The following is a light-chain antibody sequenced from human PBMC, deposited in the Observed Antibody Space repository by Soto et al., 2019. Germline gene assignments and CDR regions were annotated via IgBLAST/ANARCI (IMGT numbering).Light chain of an antibody. CDR1: SSDVGGYNY. CDR2: EVS. CDR3: SSYAGSNNLV. V-gene: IGLV2-8*01. Sequence: QSVLTQPPSASGSPGQSVTISCTGTSSDVGGYNYVSWYQQHPGKAPKLMIYEVSMRPSGVPDRFSGSKSGNTASLTVSGLQAEDEADYYCSSYAGSNNLVFGTGTKVTVL. J-gene: IGLJ1*01.